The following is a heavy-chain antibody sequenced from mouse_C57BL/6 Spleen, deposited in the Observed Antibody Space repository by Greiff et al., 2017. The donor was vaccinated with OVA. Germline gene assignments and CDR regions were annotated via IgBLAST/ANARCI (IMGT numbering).Heavy chain of an antibody. Sequence: QVQLQQPGTELVKPGTSVKLSCKASGYTFTSYWMHWVKQRPGQGLEWIGNINPSNGGTNYNEKFKSKATLTVDTSSSTAYMQLSSLTSEDSAVYYCARGGDTTVGVAYWGKGILVTVSA. D-gene: IGHD1-1*01. J-gene: IGHJ3*01. CDR1: GYTFTSYW. CDR2: INPSNGGT. V-gene: IGHV1-53*01. CDR3: ARGGDTTVGVAY.